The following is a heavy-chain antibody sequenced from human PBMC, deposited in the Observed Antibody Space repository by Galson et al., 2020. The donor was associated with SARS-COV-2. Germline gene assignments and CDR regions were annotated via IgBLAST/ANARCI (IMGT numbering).Heavy chain of an antibody. CDR1: GFTFGDYA. CDR3: TRNDFWSGYYHDY. V-gene: IGHV3-49*03. Sequence: GGSLRLSCTASGFTFGDYAMSWFRQAPGKGLEWVGFIRSKAYGGTTEYAASVKGRFTISRDDSKSIAYLQMNSLKTEDTAVYYCTRNDFWSGYYHDYWGQGTLVTVSS. D-gene: IGHD3-3*01. CDR2: IRSKAYGGTT. J-gene: IGHJ4*02.